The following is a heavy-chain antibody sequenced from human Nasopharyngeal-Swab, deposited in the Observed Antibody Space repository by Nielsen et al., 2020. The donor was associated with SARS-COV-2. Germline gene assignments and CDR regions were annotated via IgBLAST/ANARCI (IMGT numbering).Heavy chain of an antibody. CDR2: IIPIFGTA. D-gene: IGHD4-17*01. J-gene: IGHJ4*02. V-gene: IGHV1-69*01. CDR3: ALGTGTTVTTWGGY. Sequence: WVRQAPGQGLEWMGGIIPIFGTANYAQKFQGRVTITADESTSTAYMELSSLRSEDTAGYYWALGTGTTVTTWGGYWGQGTLVTVSS.